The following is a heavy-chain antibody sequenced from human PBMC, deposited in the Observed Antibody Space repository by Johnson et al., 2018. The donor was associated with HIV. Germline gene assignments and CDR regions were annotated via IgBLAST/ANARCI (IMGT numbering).Heavy chain of an antibody. V-gene: IGHV3-30*18. J-gene: IGHJ3*01. Sequence: QVQLVESGGGVVQPGTSLRLSCVVSGFTFSDYYMDWVRQAPGKGLEWVANIKQDGSEKYYADSVKGRLTISRDNSKNTLYLQMNSLRAEDTALYYCAKDMGYSSFGFGFDLWGQGTMVTFYS. D-gene: IGHD6-13*01. CDR3: AKDMGYSSFGFGFDL. CDR2: IKQDGSEK. CDR1: GFTFSDYY.